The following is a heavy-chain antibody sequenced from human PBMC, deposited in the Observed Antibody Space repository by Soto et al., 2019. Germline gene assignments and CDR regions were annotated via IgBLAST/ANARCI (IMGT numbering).Heavy chain of an antibody. D-gene: IGHD5-18*01. CDR2: ISYDGSNK. Sequence: GGSLRLSCAASGFTFSSYAMHWVHQAPGKGLEWVAVISYDGSNKYYADSVKGRFTISRDNSKNTLYLQMNSLRAEDTAVYYCARDNPDTAMASEASGWFDPWGQGTLVTVSS. J-gene: IGHJ5*02. V-gene: IGHV3-30-3*01. CDR3: ARDNPDTAMASEASGWFDP. CDR1: GFTFSSYA.